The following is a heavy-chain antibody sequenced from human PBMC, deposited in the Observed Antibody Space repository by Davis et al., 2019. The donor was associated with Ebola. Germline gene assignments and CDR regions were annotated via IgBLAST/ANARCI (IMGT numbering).Heavy chain of an antibody. D-gene: IGHD2-2*01. CDR1: GFTVSSNH. CDR2: INSKSSTT. J-gene: IGHJ6*02. V-gene: IGHV3-48*04. Sequence: PGGSLRLSCAASGFTVSSNHMSWVRQAPGKGLEWISYINSKSSTTHYADSVKGRFTISTDNAKNSLYLQMNSLRAEDTAVYYCARDVGVVPATMTLDVWGQGTTVNVSS. CDR3: ARDVGVVPATMTLDV.